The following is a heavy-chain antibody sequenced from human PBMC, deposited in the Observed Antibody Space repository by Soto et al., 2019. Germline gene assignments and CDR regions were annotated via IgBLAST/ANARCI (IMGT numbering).Heavy chain of an antibody. CDR2: ISSNGGST. Sequence: LRLSCSASGFTFSSYAMHWVRQAPGKGLEYVSAISSNGGSTYYADSVKGRFTISRDNSKNTLYLQVSSLRAEDTAVYYCVGYYYGSGSYNGMDVWGQGTTVTVSS. CDR1: GFTFSSYA. V-gene: IGHV3-64D*06. J-gene: IGHJ6*02. CDR3: VGYYYGSGSYNGMDV. D-gene: IGHD3-10*01.